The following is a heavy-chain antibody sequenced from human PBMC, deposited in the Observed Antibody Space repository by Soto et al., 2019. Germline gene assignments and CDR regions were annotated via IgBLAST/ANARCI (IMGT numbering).Heavy chain of an antibody. CDR1: DESVTSPGNY. J-gene: IGHJ1*01. Sequence: VQLQESGPGLVKPSQTLSLTCDVSDESVTSPGNYWNWIRQRPDTGLEWIGYISSGGSPFYNPSLKSRVSISRDASKNVLYLTLRSVTAADTAVYYCTLNHCAGGGCYDRDYWGRGTRVTVSS. V-gene: IGHV4-31*11. CDR2: ISSGGSP. CDR3: TLNHCAGGGCYDRDY. D-gene: IGHD2-15*01.